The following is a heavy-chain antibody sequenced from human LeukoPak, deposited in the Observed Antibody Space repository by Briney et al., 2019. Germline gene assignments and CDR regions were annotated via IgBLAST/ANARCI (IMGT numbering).Heavy chain of an antibody. V-gene: IGHV3-23*01. D-gene: IGHD4/OR15-4a*01. Sequence: GGSLRLSCAASGFTFNNYAMSWVRQAPGKGLEWVSAISGSGGSTYYADSVKGRFTISRDNSKNTLYLQMNSLRAEDTAVYYCARRAGAYSHPYDYWGQGTLVTVSS. CDR2: ISGSGGST. CDR1: GFTFNNYA. J-gene: IGHJ4*02. CDR3: ARRAGAYSHPYDY.